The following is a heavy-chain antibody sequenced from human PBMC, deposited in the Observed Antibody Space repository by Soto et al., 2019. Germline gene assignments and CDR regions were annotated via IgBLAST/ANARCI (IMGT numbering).Heavy chain of an antibody. Sequence: GGSLRLSCAASGFTFSTSTMNWVRQAPGQGLEWVSSISSSSTYTYYAASVKGRFTISRDNAKNSLYLQMNSLRAEDTAVYYCARVGSPGYCSGGYCPPPDYWGQGTLVTVS. CDR2: ISSSSTYT. J-gene: IGHJ4*02. CDR1: GFTFSTST. V-gene: IGHV3-21*03. CDR3: ARVGSPGYCSGGYCPPPDY. D-gene: IGHD2-15*01.